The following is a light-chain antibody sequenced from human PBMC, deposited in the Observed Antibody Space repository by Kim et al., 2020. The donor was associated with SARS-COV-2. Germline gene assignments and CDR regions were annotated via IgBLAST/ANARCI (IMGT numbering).Light chain of an antibody. CDR3: QQRSHWPT. J-gene: IGKJ4*01. CDR2: DAS. V-gene: IGKV3-11*01. CDR1: EHVYNY. Sequence: SLSPGETATLSCRASEHVYNYVAWYQQKPGQGPRLLIYDASNRATGIPARFSGSGSVTDFTLTISSLEPDDFAVYYCQQRSHWPTFGGGTKVDIK.